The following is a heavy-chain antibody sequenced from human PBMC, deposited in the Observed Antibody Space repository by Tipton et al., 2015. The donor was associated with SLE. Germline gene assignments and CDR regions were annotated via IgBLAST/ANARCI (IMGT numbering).Heavy chain of an antibody. V-gene: IGHV1-2*02. CDR2: INPKNGGT. CDR1: GYTFIGYY. CDR3: ARFSGEGAFDI. Sequence: QVQLVQSGAEVKKPGASVRVSCKASGYTFIGYYLYWVRQAPGQGLDWMAWINPKNGGTNYAQKFQGRVTVTRDTSISTAYVELNRLTSDDTAVYYCARFSGEGAFDIWGQGTMVTVSS. D-gene: IGHD3-10*01. J-gene: IGHJ3*02.